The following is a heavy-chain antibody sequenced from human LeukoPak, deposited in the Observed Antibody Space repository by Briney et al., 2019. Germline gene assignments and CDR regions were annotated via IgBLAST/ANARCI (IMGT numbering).Heavy chain of an antibody. D-gene: IGHD5-12*01. CDR2: INHSGST. V-gene: IGHV4-34*01. CDR3: ARMGMVATFDY. CDR1: GGSFSGYY. J-gene: IGHJ4*02. Sequence: SETQSLTCAVYGGSFSGYYWSWIRQPPGKGLEWIGEINHSGSTNYNPSLKSRVTISVDTSKNQFSLKLSSVTAADTAVYYCARMGMVATFDYWGQGTLVTVSS.